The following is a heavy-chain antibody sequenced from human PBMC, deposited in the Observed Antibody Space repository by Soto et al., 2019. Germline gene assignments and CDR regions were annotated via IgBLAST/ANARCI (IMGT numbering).Heavy chain of an antibody. D-gene: IGHD6-19*01. CDR3: ASHSAVAGYFDY. V-gene: IGHV4-59*08. J-gene: IGHJ4*02. CDR1: GGSISSYY. CDR2: IDYSGST. Sequence: PSETLSLTCTVSGGSISSYYWSWIRQPPGKGLEWIGYIDYSGSTNYNPSLKSRVTISVDTSKNQFSLKLSSVTAADTAVYYCASHSAVAGYFDYWGQGTLVTVSS.